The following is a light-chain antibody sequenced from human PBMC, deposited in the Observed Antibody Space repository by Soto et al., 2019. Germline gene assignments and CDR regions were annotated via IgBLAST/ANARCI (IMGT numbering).Light chain of an antibody. CDR3: QQSGSSPRT. J-gene: IGKJ1*01. CDR2: GAS. CDR1: QSVSSSF. V-gene: IGKV3-20*01. Sequence: EIVLTQSPGTLSLSPGERATLSCRASQSVSSSFLAWYQQKPGQAPRLLIYGASSRATGIPDRFSGSGSGTAFTLTISTLEPEDFAVYYCQQSGSSPRTFGQGTKVDIK.